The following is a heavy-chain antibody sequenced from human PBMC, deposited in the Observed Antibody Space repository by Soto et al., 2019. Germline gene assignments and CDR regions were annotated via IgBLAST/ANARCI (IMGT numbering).Heavy chain of an antibody. CDR3: ARERGGLSGADV. V-gene: IGHV3-48*03. D-gene: IGHD1-26*01. CDR1: GFTPSNYE. Sequence: GGSLRLSCAGSGFTPSNYEMNWVRQAPGKGLEWVSYISTGGSSIYYADSVKGRFTIARDNGKNSVYLQMSSLRAEDTATYYCARERGGLSGADVWGQGTTVTVSS. J-gene: IGHJ6*02. CDR2: ISTGGSSI.